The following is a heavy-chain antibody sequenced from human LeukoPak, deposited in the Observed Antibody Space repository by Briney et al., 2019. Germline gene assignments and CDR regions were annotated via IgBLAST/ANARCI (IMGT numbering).Heavy chain of an antibody. J-gene: IGHJ4*02. Sequence: PSETLSLTCTVSGGSISSYYWSWIRQPPGKGLEWIGYIYTSGSTNYNPSLKSRVTISVDTSKNQFSLKLSSVTAADTAVYYCARDLSYYYDSSGGPFDYWGQGTLVTVSS. V-gene: IGHV4-4*09. D-gene: IGHD3-22*01. CDR1: GGSISSYY. CDR3: ARDLSYYYDSSGGPFDY. CDR2: IYTSGST.